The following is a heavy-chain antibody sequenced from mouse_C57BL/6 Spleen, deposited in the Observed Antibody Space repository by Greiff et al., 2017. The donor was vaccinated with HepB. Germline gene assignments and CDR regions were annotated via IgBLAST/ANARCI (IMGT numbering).Heavy chain of an antibody. V-gene: IGHV1-64*01. CDR1: GYTFTSYW. CDR3: ARNPYGYDSYWYFDV. Sequence: QVQLQQPGAELVKPGASVKLSCKASGYTFTSYWMHWVKQRPGQGLEWIGMIHPNSGSTNYNEKFKSKATLTVDKSSSTAYMQLSSLTSEDSAVYYCARNPYGYDSYWYFDVWGTGTTVTVSS. J-gene: IGHJ1*03. D-gene: IGHD2-2*01. CDR2: IHPNSGST.